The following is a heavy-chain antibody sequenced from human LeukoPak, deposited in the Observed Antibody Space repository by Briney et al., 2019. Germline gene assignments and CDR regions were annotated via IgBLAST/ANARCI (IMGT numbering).Heavy chain of an antibody. J-gene: IGHJ4*02. CDR2: IIPIFGTA. Sequence: SVKVSCKASGGTFSNYAISWVRQAPGQGLEWMGGIIPIFGTAKYAQKFQGRVTITADESTSTAYMELSSLRSEDTAVYYCARDPYSSGWYGYYFDYWGQGTLVTVSS. V-gene: IGHV1-69*13. CDR1: GGTFSNYA. CDR3: ARDPYSSGWYGYYFDY. D-gene: IGHD6-19*01.